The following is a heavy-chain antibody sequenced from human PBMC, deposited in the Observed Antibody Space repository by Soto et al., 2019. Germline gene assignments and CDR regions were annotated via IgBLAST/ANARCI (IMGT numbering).Heavy chain of an antibody. CDR3: ARESGTLFSGCREGHYMDV. J-gene: IGHJ6*03. Sequence: EVQMVESGGGLVKPGGSLRLSCAASGFSFSSYSMNWVRQAPGKGLEWVSFISSSSSYIYYADSVKGRFTISRDNAWNSLYLQMNSLRAEDTAVYYCARESGTLFSGCREGHYMDVGGKGTTVTVSS. CDR2: ISSSSSYI. V-gene: IGHV3-21*01. CDR1: GFSFSSYS. D-gene: IGHD2-15*01.